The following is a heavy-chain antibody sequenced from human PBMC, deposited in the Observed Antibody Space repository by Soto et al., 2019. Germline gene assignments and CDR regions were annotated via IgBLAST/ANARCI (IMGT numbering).Heavy chain of an antibody. V-gene: IGHV1-69*06. CDR1: GGTFSSYA. CDR3: ARVQGAYYDFWSGYSRYNWFDP. D-gene: IGHD3-3*01. Sequence: QVQLVQSGAEVKKPGSSVNVSCKASGGTFSSYAISWVRQAPGQGLEWMGGIIPIFGTANYAQKFQGRVTITADKSTSTAYMELSSLRSEDKAAYYCARVQGAYYDFWSGYSRYNWFDPGGQGTLVTVSS. CDR2: IIPIFGTA. J-gene: IGHJ5*02.